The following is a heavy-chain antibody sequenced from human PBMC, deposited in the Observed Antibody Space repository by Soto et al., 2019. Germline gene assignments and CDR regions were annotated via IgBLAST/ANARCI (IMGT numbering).Heavy chain of an antibody. J-gene: IGHJ4*02. D-gene: IGHD6-6*01. CDR3: AKDRTVAARHFDY. CDR1: GFAFSNYA. CDR2: ISTSIDAT. Sequence: PAGSLRLSCAASGFAFSNYAMHWFRQAPGNGLAWVSSISTSIDATYYADSVKGRFTISRDDSKNTLYLQMNSLRAEDSAVYYCAKDRTVAARHFDYWGQGTQVTVSS. V-gene: IGHV3-23*01.